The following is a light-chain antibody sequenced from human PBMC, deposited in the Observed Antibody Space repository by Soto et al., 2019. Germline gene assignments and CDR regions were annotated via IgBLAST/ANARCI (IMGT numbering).Light chain of an antibody. Sequence: QSVLTQPASVSGSPGQSITISCTGTSSDVGGYNYVSWYQQHPGKAPKLMIYDVSNRPSGVSNRFSGSKSGNTASLTISGLQAEDEPDYYCSSYTSSSTPAYGFGTGTKVTVL. V-gene: IGLV2-14*01. CDR2: DVS. CDR3: SSYTSSSTPAYG. CDR1: SSDVGGYNY. J-gene: IGLJ1*01.